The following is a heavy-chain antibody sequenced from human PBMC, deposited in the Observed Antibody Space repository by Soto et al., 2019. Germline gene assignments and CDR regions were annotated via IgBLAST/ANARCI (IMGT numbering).Heavy chain of an antibody. D-gene: IGHD2-21*02. CDR2: IYESANT. V-gene: IGHV4-30-2*01. CDR1: GGSISSGGSTSSNSYP. Sequence: QLQLQESGSGLVKPSQTLSLTCAVSGGSISSGGSTSSNSYPWKWIRQPTEKGLEWIGSIYESANTSYTPSIKCRLSLTVERSENPFSLNLSSVSAAVTAVYYRDRAPAIAHWYVDLWGRGTVATVSS. CDR3: DRAPAIAHWYVDL. J-gene: IGHJ2*01.